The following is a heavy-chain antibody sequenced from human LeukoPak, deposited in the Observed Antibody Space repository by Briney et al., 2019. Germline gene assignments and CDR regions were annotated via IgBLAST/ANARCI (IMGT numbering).Heavy chain of an antibody. V-gene: IGHV4-39*01. D-gene: IGHD6-19*01. CDR1: GGSISSTNYY. Sequence: PSETLSLTCTVSGGSISSTNYYWGWIRQPPGKGLGWIGSIYYSGITYYNPSLRSRVTISVDTSKNQFSLKQSSVTAADTAAYYCARLPVAVMGDYFDYWGQGALVTVSS. CDR2: IYYSGIT. J-gene: IGHJ4*02. CDR3: ARLPVAVMGDYFDY.